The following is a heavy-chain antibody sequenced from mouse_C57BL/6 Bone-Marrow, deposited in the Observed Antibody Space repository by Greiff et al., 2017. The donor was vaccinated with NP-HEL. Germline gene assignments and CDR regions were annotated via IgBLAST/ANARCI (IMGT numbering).Heavy chain of an antibody. Sequence: VQRVESGAELARPGASVKMSCKASGYTFTSYTMHWVKQRPGQGLEWIGYINPSSGYTKYNQKFKDKATLTADKSSSTAYMQLSSLTSEDSAVYYCARRRDDYEVDYWGQGTTLTVSS. CDR1: GYTFTSYT. J-gene: IGHJ2*01. CDR3: ARRRDDYEVDY. CDR2: INPSSGYT. V-gene: IGHV1-4*01. D-gene: IGHD2-4*01.